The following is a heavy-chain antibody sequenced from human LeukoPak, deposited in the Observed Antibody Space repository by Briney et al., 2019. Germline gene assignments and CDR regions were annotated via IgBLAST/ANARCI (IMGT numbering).Heavy chain of an antibody. CDR2: INPNSGGT. J-gene: IGHJ4*02. CDR1: GYTFTSYA. Sequence: ASVKVSCKASGYTFTSYAMHWVRQAPGQRLEWMGWINPNSGGTNYAQKFQGWVTMTRDTSISTAYMELSRLRSDDTAVYYCARALAQSDYGDYDYYFDYWGQGTLVTVSS. CDR3: ARALAQSDYGDYDYYFDY. V-gene: IGHV1-2*04. D-gene: IGHD4-17*01.